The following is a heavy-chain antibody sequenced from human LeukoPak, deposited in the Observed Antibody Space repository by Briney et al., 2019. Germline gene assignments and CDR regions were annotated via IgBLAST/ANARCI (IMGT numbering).Heavy chain of an antibody. CDR3: ARGLPGSGRAAEYFQH. CDR2: MNPNSGNT. V-gene: IGHV1-8*01. CDR1: GYTFTSYD. Sequence: GASVKVSCKASGYTFTSYDINWVRQATGQGLEWMGWMNPNSGNTGYAQKFQGRVTMTRNTSISTAYMELSSLRSEDTAVYYCARGLPGSGRAAEYFQHWGQGTLVTVSS. J-gene: IGHJ1*01. D-gene: IGHD3-10*01.